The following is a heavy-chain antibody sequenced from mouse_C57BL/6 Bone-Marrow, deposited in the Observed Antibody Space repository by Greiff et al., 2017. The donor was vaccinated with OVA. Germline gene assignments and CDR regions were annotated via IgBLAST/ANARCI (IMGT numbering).Heavy chain of an antibody. J-gene: IGHJ4*01. CDR2: ISSGGSYT. CDR1: GFTFSSYG. Sequence: EVMLVESGGDLVKPGGSLKLSCAASGFTFSSYGMSWVRQTPDKRLEWVATISSGGSYTYYPDSVTGRFTISRDNAKNTLYLQMSSLKSEDTAVYYCARQGGYYYAMDYWGQGTSVTVSS. V-gene: IGHV5-6*01. CDR3: ARQGGYYYAMDY. D-gene: IGHD2-2*01.